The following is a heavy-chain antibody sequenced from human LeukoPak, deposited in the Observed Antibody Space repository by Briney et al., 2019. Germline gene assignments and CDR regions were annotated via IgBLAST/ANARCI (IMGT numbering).Heavy chain of an antibody. J-gene: IGHJ5*02. CDR1: GGSISSYY. V-gene: IGHV4-59*01. CDR3: ARAARRGEWFDP. D-gene: IGHD3-10*01. CDR2: IYYSGST. Sequence: SETLSLTCAVSGGSISSYYWSWIRQPAGKGLEWIGYIYYSGSTNYNPSLKSRVTISVDTSKNQFSLKLSSVTAADTAVYYCARAARRGEWFDPWGQGTLVTVSS.